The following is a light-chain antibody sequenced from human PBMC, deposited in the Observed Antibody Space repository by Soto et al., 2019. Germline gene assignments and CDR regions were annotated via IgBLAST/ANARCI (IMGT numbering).Light chain of an antibody. CDR1: QSVSSY. V-gene: IGKV3-11*01. J-gene: IGKJ5*01. Sequence: IVLTQSPGTLSLSPWERATLSCRASQSVSSYLAWYQQKPGQAPRLLIYGAFNRATGIPARFSGSGSGTDFTLTISSLEPEDFAVYYCQQRNIWPPVTFGQGTRLEIK. CDR2: GAF. CDR3: QQRNIWPPVT.